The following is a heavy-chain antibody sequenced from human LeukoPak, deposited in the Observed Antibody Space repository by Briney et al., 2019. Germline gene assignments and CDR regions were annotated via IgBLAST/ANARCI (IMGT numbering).Heavy chain of an antibody. V-gene: IGHV4-34*01. CDR2: INHSGST. CDR3: ARELLLDYYDSSGYAFDI. D-gene: IGHD3-22*01. CDR1: GGSFSGYY. J-gene: IGHJ3*02. Sequence: SETLSLTCAVYGGSFSGYYWSWIRQPPGKGLEWIGEINHSGSTNYNPSLKSRVTISVDTSKNQSSLKLSSVTAADTAVYYCARELLLDYYDSSGYAFDIWGQGTMVTVSS.